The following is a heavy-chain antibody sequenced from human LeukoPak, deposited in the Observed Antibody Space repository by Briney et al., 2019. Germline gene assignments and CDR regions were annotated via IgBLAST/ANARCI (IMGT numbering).Heavy chain of an antibody. CDR1: GGTFSSYA. D-gene: IGHD3-10*01. V-gene: IGHV1-69*06. Sequence: GSSVKVSCKASGGTFSSYAISWARQAPGQGLEWMGGIIPIFGTANYAQKFQGRVTITADKSTSTAYMELSSLRSEDTAVYYCAREDHGSGSYYTFDYWGQGTLVTVSS. CDR3: AREDHGSGSYYTFDY. CDR2: IIPIFGTA. J-gene: IGHJ4*02.